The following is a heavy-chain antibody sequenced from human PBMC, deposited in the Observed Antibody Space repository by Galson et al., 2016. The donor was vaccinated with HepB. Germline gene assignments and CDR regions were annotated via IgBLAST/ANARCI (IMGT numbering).Heavy chain of an antibody. D-gene: IGHD3-9*01. CDR1: GFSFSRYA. V-gene: IGHV3-30*18. Sequence: SLRLSCAASGFSFSRYAMHWVRQAPGKGLEWVAVISHEGRKKYYADSVKGRFTISRDNSKNSLDLQMSTLRADDTAVYFCAKEGGSRYSDWLLKNGYFQHWGQGTLVTVSS. CDR3: AKEGGSRYSDWLLKNGYFQH. CDR2: ISHEGRKK. J-gene: IGHJ1*01.